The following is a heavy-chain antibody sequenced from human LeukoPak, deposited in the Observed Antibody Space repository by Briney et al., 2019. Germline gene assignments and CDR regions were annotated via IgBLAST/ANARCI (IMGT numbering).Heavy chain of an antibody. CDR1: GFTFSSYG. CDR3: AKVEYYDSSGYLAY. J-gene: IGHJ4*02. CDR2: ISTDGINK. D-gene: IGHD3-22*01. V-gene: IGHV3-30*18. Sequence: GGSLRLSCAASGFTFSSYGVHWVRQAPGMGLEWVAAISTDGINKYYADSVKGRFTISRDNSKNTLYLQMSSLRVEDMAVYHCAKVEYYDSSGYLAYWGQGTLVTVSS.